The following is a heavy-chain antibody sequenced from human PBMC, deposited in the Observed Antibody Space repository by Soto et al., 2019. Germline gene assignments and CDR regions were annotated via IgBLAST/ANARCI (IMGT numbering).Heavy chain of an antibody. J-gene: IGHJ4*02. CDR1: GGTFSSSA. V-gene: IGHV1-69*01. Sequence: QVQLVQSGAEVKKPGSSVKVSCKASGGTFSSSAISWVRQAHGQGLEWMGGLIPIFGTVNYEQKFQARVTITADESTSTAYMELSSLRSEDTAVYYCARVPYDRWHFDYWGQGTLVTVSS. D-gene: IGHD3-22*01. CDR3: ARVPYDRWHFDY. CDR2: LIPIFGTV.